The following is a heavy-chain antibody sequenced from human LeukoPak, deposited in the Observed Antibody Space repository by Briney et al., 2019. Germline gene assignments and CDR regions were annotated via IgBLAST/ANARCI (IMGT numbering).Heavy chain of an antibody. CDR1: GGSFSGYY. D-gene: IGHD3-10*01. J-gene: IGHJ5*02. Sequence: SETLSLTCAVYGGSFSGYYWSWIRQPPGKGLEWIGEINHSGSTNYNPSLKSRVTISVDTSKNQFSLKLSSVTAADTAVYYCARKPRGKYYYGSGNGNSYWFDPWGQGTLVTVSS. CDR3: ARKPRGKYYYGSGNGNSYWFDP. V-gene: IGHV4-34*01. CDR2: INHSGST.